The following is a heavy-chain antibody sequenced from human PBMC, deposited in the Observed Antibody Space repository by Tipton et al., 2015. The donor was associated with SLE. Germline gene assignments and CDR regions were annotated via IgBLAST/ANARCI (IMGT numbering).Heavy chain of an antibody. CDR2: ITGSGVST. J-gene: IGHJ4*02. V-gene: IGHV3-23*01. D-gene: IGHD5-12*01. Sequence: SGVTFSTHAMSWVRQAPGKGLEWVSTITGSGVSTDYADSVSGRFTISRDNSKNTLYLQMNSLRVEDTALYYCAKDLKGSGYDIFDFWGQGTLVTVSS. CDR3: AKDLKGSGYDIFDF. CDR1: GVTFSTHA.